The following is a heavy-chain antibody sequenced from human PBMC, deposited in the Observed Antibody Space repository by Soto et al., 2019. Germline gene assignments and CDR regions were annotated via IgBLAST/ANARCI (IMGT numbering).Heavy chain of an antibody. CDR3: ARAGYYYDSSGYFRHFDY. J-gene: IGHJ4*02. CDR2: INPNSGGT. Sequence: ASVKVSCKASGYTFTSYAMHWVRQAPGQELGWMGRINPNSGGTNYAQKFQGWVTMTRDTSISTAYMELSRLRSDDTAVYYCARAGYYYDSSGYFRHFDYWGQGTLVTVSS. CDR1: GYTFTSYA. D-gene: IGHD3-22*01. V-gene: IGHV1-2*04.